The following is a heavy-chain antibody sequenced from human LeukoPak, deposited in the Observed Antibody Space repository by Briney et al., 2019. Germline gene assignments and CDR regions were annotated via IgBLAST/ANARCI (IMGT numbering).Heavy chain of an antibody. CDR1: GFTFRSQA. J-gene: IGHJ4*02. Sequence: PGGSLRLSCVGSGFTFRSQAMSWVRQAPVKGLEWVSAISGSGADTYYADSVKGRFTISRDNSKNTLYLQMNSLGAEDTAVYYCSLVPNYWGQGTLVTVSS. V-gene: IGHV3-23*01. CDR2: ISGSGADT. D-gene: IGHD6-13*01. CDR3: SLVPNY.